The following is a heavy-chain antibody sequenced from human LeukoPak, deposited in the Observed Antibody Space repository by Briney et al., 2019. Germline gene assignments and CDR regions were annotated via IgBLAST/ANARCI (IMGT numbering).Heavy chain of an antibody. D-gene: IGHD3-22*01. J-gene: IGHJ4*02. Sequence: GGSLRLSCAASGFTFSSYWMHWVRQGPGKGLVWVSGINWNGGSTGYADSVKGRFTISRDNAKNSLYLQMNSLRAEDTALYYCARDQSYYDSSGYYYPYWGQGTLVTVSS. V-gene: IGHV3-20*04. CDR3: ARDQSYYDSSGYYYPY. CDR1: GFTFSSYW. CDR2: INWNGGST.